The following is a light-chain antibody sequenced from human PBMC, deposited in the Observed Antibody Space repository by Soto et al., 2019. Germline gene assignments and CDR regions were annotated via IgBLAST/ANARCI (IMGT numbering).Light chain of an antibody. CDR2: EVS. Sequence: QSVLTQPHSASGSPGQSVTISCTGTSSGVGDYNYVSWYQQHPGKAPKLMIYEVSKRPSGVPDRFSGSKSGNTASLTVSGLQAEDEADYYCSSYAGSNNWVFVGGTKLTVL. J-gene: IGLJ3*02. V-gene: IGLV2-8*01. CDR1: SSGVGDYNY. CDR3: SSYAGSNNWV.